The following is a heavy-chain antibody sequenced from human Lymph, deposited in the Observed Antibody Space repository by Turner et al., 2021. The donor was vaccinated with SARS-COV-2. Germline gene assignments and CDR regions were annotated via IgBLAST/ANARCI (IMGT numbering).Heavy chain of an antibody. CDR2: INWSGGSI. Sequence: EVQLVESGGGLVQPGRSLRLSCAASGFTFDDYAMHWVRQAPGKGLEWVPGINWSGGSIAYADSVKGRFTISRDNPKNSLYLQMNSLRAEDTAFYYCAKDLAGTYYSSFDYWGQGTLVTVSS. CDR3: AKDLAGTYYSSFDY. J-gene: IGHJ4*02. V-gene: IGHV3-9*01. CDR1: GFTFDDYA. D-gene: IGHD1-26*01.